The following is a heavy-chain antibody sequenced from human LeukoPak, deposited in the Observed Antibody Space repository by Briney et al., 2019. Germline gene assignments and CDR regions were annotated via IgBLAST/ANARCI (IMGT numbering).Heavy chain of an antibody. V-gene: IGHV3-53*01. CDR2: IYSGGST. CDR3: ASVSSSWYRRAFDI. D-gene: IGHD6-13*01. J-gene: IGHJ3*02. Sequence: GGSLRLSCAASGFTVSSNYMSWVRQAPGKGLEWVSVIYSGGSTYYADSVKGRFTISRDNSKNTLYLQMNSLRAEDTAVYYCASVSSSWYRRAFDIWGQGTMVTVSS. CDR1: GFTVSSNY.